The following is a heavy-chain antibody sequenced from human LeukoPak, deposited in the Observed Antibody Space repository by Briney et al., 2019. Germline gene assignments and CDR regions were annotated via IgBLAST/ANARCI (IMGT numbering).Heavy chain of an antibody. CDR1: GFTFSSYW. Sequence: GGSLRLSCAASGFTFSSYWMHWVRQAPGKGLVWVSRINSDGSSTSYADSVKGRFTISRDNAKNTLYLQMNSLRAEDTAVYYCAKAGIDCSSTSCSYYFDYWGQGTLVTVSS. J-gene: IGHJ4*02. D-gene: IGHD2-2*01. CDR3: AKAGIDCSSTSCSYYFDY. CDR2: INSDGSST. V-gene: IGHV3-74*01.